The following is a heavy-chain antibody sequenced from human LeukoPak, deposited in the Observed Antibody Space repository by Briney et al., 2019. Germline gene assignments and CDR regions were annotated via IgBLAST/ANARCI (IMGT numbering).Heavy chain of an antibody. V-gene: IGHV4-59*08. D-gene: IGHD3-9*01. J-gene: IGHJ4*02. CDR1: GVSISSYY. CDR2: IYNSGST. Sequence: PSETLSLTCTVSGVSISSYYWSWLRQPPGKGLEWVGYIYNSGSTNYNPSLKSRVTISVDTSKNQFSLKLSSVTAADTAVYYCARHLTGYYKFDYWGQGTLVTVSS. CDR3: ARHLTGYYKFDY.